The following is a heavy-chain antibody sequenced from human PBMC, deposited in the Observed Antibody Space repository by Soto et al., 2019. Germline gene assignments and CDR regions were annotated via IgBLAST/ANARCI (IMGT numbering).Heavy chain of an antibody. D-gene: IGHD1-1*01. V-gene: IGHV4-34*01. J-gene: IGHJ6*03. CDR2: INAGGST. Sequence: SETLSLTCAVYGESFSDYYWNWIRQPPGKGLEWIGEINAGGSTNYNPSLESRVTISVDTSKNQFSLKVSSVTAADTAMYYCARGGGKYYMDVWDTGTTVTV. CDR3: ARGGGKYYMDV. CDR1: GESFSDYY.